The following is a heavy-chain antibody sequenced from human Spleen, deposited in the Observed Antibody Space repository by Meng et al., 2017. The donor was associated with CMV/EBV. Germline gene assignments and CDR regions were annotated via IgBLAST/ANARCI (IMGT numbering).Heavy chain of an antibody. CDR2: IYYSGGT. Sequence: SETLSLTCSVSGGSVSSGSYYWGWIRQPPGKGLELIGYIYYSGGTNYNPSLKSRVTISVDTSKNQFSLKLRSVTAADTAVYYCARGEFSDFRSGYQLSYYGMDVWGRGTAVTVSS. J-gene: IGHJ6*02. CDR3: ARGEFSDFRSGYQLSYYGMDV. D-gene: IGHD3-3*01. CDR1: GGSVSSGSYY. V-gene: IGHV4-61*01.